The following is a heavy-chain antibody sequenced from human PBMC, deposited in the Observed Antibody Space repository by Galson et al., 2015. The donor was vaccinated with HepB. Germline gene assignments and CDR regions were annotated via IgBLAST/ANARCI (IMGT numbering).Heavy chain of an antibody. CDR2: IIPILGIA. CDR3: ASFAVAGLRDY. CDR1: GGTFSSYA. J-gene: IGHJ4*02. D-gene: IGHD6-19*01. Sequence: SVKVSCKASGGTFSSYAISWVRQAPGQGLEWMGGIIPILGIANYAQKFQGRVTITADKSTSTAYMELSSLRSEDTAVYYCASFAVAGLRDYWGQGTLVTVSS. V-gene: IGHV1-69*10.